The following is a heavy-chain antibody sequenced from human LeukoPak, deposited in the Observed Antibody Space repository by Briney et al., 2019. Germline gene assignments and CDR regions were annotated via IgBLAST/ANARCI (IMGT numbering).Heavy chain of an antibody. CDR2: ISSSSSYI. Sequence: PGGSVRLSCAASGFTFSSYSMNWVRQAPGKGLEWVSSISSSSSYIYYADSVKGRFTISRDNAKNSLYLQMNSLRAEDTTVYYCARDYCSSTSCYGNWFDPWGQGTLVTVSS. V-gene: IGHV3-21*01. CDR1: GFTFSSYS. CDR3: ARDYCSSTSCYGNWFDP. J-gene: IGHJ5*02. D-gene: IGHD2-2*01.